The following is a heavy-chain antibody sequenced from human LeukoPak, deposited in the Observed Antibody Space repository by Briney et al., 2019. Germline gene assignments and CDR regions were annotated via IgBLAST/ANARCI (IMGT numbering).Heavy chain of an antibody. CDR2: IYYSGST. CDR1: GGSISGSSYF. CDR3: ARHGYSSSWYLGSGFGY. V-gene: IGHV4-39*01. Sequence: SETLSLTCTVSGGSISGSSYFWGWIRQPPGKGLEWIGSIYYSGSTYYNPSLKSRVTISVDTSKNQFSLKLSSVTAADTAEYYCARHGYSSSWYLGSGFGYWGQGTLVTVSS. D-gene: IGHD6-13*01. J-gene: IGHJ4*02.